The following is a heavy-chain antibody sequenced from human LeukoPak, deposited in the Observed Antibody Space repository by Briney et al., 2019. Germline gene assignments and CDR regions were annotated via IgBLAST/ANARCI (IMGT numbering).Heavy chain of an antibody. J-gene: IGHJ6*02. CDR1: GYTFTSYY. V-gene: IGHV1-46*01. CDR3: ARDTGYCTNGVCRQNYGMDV. D-gene: IGHD2-8*01. Sequence: ASVKVSCKASGYTFTSYYMHWVRQAPGQGLEWMGIINPSGGSTSYAQKFQGRVTITADESTSTAYMELSSLRSEDTAVYYCARDTGYCTNGVCRQNYGMDVWGQGTTVTVSS. CDR2: INPSGGST.